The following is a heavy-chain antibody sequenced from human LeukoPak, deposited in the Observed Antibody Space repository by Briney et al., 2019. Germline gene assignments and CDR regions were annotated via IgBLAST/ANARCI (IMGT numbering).Heavy chain of an antibody. D-gene: IGHD6-19*01. Sequence: PSETLSLTCAVYGGSFSGYYWSWIRQPPGKGLEWIGEINHSGSTNYNPSLKSRVTISVDTSKNQFSLKLSSVTAADTAVYYCARGRRGWYRFGFDCWGQGTLVTVSP. J-gene: IGHJ4*02. CDR1: GGSFSGYY. CDR3: ARGRRGWYRFGFDC. V-gene: IGHV4-34*01. CDR2: INHSGST.